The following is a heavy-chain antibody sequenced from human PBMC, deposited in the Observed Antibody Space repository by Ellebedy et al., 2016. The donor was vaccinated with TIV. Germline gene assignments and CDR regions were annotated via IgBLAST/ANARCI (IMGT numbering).Heavy chain of an antibody. CDR3: VRGGGYSFDY. Sequence: GESLKISCAASGFSFTRFVMSWVRQAPGKGLEWVSSISDSGDSTYYADSVKGRFTISRDNSKNTMYLQMNSLRVEDTALYYCVRGGGYSFDYWGQGVLVTVSS. D-gene: IGHD1-26*01. CDR2: ISDSGDST. CDR1: GFSFTRFV. J-gene: IGHJ4*02. V-gene: IGHV3-23*01.